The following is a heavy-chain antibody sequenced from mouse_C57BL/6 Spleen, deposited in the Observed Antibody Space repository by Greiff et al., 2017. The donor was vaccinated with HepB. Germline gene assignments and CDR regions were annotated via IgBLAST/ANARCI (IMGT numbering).Heavy chain of an antibody. CDR1: GYTFTSYW. D-gene: IGHD2-2*01. J-gene: IGHJ4*01. Sequence: QVQLQQPGAELVKPGASVKMSCKASGYTFTSYWITWVKQRPGQGLEWIGDIYPGSGSTNYNEKFKSKATLTVDTSSSTAYMQLSSLTSEDSAVYYCARKDGYEDYAMDYWGQGTSVTVSS. CDR2: IYPGSGST. V-gene: IGHV1-55*01. CDR3: ARKDGYEDYAMDY.